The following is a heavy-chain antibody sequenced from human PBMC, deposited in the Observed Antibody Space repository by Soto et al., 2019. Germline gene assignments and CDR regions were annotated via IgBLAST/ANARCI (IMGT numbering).Heavy chain of an antibody. CDR3: ETGVMYSTKGLDV. CDR2: MTGRGGSI. V-gene: IGHV3-23*01. J-gene: IGHJ6*02. CDR1: GFPFSEYG. D-gene: IGHD2-15*01. Sequence: PGGSLRLSCAASGFPFSEYGMTWVRQAPGRGLEWVSAMTGRGGSIHYAESVRGRFIISRDNSKNTLYLQMDRLRAGDTAVYYCETGVMYSTKGLDVWGQGTTVTVSS.